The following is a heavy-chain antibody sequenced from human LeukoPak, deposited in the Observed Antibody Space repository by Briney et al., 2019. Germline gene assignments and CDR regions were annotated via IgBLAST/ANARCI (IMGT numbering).Heavy chain of an antibody. CDR1: GFTFGDYA. J-gene: IGHJ4*02. CDR2: IRSKACGGTT. D-gene: IGHD3-3*01. CDR3: TRSLPARITIFGVVTPQFDY. V-gene: IGHV3-49*04. Sequence: GGSLRLSCTASGFTFGDYAMSWVRQAPGKGLEWVGFIRSKACGGTTEYAASVKGRFTISRDDSKSIAYLQMNSLKTEDTAVYYCTRSLPARITIFGVVTPQFDYWGQGTLVTVSS.